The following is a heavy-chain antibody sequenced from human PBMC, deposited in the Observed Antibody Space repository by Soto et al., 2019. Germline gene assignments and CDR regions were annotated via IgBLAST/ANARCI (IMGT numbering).Heavy chain of an antibody. CDR3: ARDISLMTGTSNDGFVI. V-gene: IGHV1-18*04. J-gene: IGHJ3*02. CDR1: GYMFSHYG. Sequence: QIQLVQSGAEVKKPGASVMVSCKASGYMFSHYGITWVRQAPGQGLEWMAWISAYNGNTDYAQKFQGRVTMTTDSSTNTAYMELRSLRSDDTAVYYCARDISLMTGTSNDGFVIWGQGTMVTVSS. CDR2: ISAYNGNT. D-gene: IGHD1-1*01.